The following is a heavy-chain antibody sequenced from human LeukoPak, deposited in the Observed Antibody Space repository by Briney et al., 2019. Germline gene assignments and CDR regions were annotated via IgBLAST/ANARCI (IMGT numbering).Heavy chain of an antibody. J-gene: IGHJ3*02. D-gene: IGHD3-22*01. V-gene: IGHV3-21*01. CDR3: ARDRGGYHYDSSGPPDI. CDR1: GFTFSSYS. Sequence: PGGSLRLSCAASGFTFSSYSMNWVRQAPGKGLEWVSSISSSSSYIYYADSVKGRFTISRDNAKNSLYLQMNSLRAEDTAVYYCARDRGGYHYDSSGPPDIWGQGTMVTVSS. CDR2: ISSSSSYI.